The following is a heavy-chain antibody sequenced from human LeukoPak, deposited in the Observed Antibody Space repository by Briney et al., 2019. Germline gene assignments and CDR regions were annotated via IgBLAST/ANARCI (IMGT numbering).Heavy chain of an antibody. D-gene: IGHD2-2*01. CDR3: AKARGYCSSTSCYDYYFDY. CDR1: GFTLSSYA. J-gene: IGHJ4*02. Sequence: GGSLRLSCAASGFTLSSYAMGWVRQAPGKGLEWVSAISGSGGSTYYADSVKGRSTISRDNSKNTLYLQMNSLRAEDTAVYYCAKARGYCSSTSCYDYYFDYWGQGTLVTVSS. CDR2: ISGSGGST. V-gene: IGHV3-23*01.